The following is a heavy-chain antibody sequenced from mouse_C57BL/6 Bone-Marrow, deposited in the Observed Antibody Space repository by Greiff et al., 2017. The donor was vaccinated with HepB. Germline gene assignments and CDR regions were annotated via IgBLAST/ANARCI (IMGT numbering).Heavy chain of an antibody. CDR1: GYSFTDYN. CDR3: ANFVGHGYDWYFDV. V-gene: IGHV1-39*01. Sequence: EVQLQQSGPELVKPGASVKISCKASGYSFTDYNMNWVKQSNGKSLEWIGVINPNYGTTSYNQKFKGKATLTVDQSSSTAYMQLNSLTSEDSAVYYCANFVGHGYDWYFDVWGTGTTVTVSS. J-gene: IGHJ1*03. CDR2: INPNYGTT. D-gene: IGHD2-2*01.